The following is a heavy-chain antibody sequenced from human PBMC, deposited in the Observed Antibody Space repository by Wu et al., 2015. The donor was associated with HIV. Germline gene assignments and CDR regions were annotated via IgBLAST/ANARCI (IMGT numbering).Heavy chain of an antibody. CDR2: IIPIFGTA. D-gene: IGHD3-22*01. V-gene: IGHV1-69*05. Sequence: QVQLVQSGAEVKKPGSSVKVSCKASGGTFSSYAISWVRQAPGQGLEWMGRIIPIFGTANYAQKFQGRVTMTRNTSISTAYMELSSLRSEDTAVYYCARFQYYYDSGGYYGQYSFDIWGQGTMVTVSS. J-gene: IGHJ3*02. CDR1: GGTFSSYA. CDR3: ARFQYYYDSGGYYGQYSFDI.